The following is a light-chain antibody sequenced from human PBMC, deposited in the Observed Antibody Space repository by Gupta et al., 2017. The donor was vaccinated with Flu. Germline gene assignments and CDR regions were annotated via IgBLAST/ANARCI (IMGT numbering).Light chain of an antibody. J-gene: IGKJ2*01. CDR2: LGS. CDR3: RQALQTPLT. V-gene: IGKV2-28*01. CDR1: QSLLHSNGYNY. Sequence: DIVMTQSPLSLPVTPGEPASISCRSSQSLLHSNGYNYFDWYLQKPGQSPQLLIYLGSNRASGVPDRFSGSGSGTDFTLEISRVEAEDVGVYYCRQALQTPLTFGQGTKLEIK.